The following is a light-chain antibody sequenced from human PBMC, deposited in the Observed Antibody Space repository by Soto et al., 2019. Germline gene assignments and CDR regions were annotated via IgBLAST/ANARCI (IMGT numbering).Light chain of an antibody. CDR1: SSNIGAGYD. Sequence: QSVLTQPPSVSGAPGQRVTISCTGSSSNIGAGYDVHWYQQFPRTAPKLLIYGNSNRPSGVPDRFSGSKSGTSASLAITGLQAEDEADYYCQSYDTNMNGYVFGTGTKVTVL. J-gene: IGLJ1*01. CDR2: GNS. CDR3: QSYDTNMNGYV. V-gene: IGLV1-40*01.